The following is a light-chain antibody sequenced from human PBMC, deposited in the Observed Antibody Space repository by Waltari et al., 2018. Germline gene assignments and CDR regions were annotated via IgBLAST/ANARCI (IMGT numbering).Light chain of an antibody. CDR1: RGVGSA. CDR2: DAS. J-gene: IGKJ2*01. Sequence: EILVTQSPATLSVSPGAGATLSCRASRGVGSALAWYQQKPGQAPRLLIFDASARATGIPARFSGSGSGTEFTLSISSLQSEDSAAYYCQQYYDGYSFGQGTKLEIK. V-gene: IGKV3-15*01. CDR3: QQYYDGYS.